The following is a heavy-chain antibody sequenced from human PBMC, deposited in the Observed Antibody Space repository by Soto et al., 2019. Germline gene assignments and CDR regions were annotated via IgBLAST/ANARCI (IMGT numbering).Heavy chain of an antibody. CDR2: IYYSGST. Sequence: LETLSLTCTVSGGSISSYYWSWIRQPPGKGLEWIGYIYYSGSTNYNPSLKSRVTISVDTSKNQFSLKLSSVAAADTAVYYCARHRSYYDIFSGYFDYWGQGTLVTVSS. J-gene: IGHJ4*02. V-gene: IGHV4-59*08. CDR3: ARHRSYYDIFSGYFDY. CDR1: GGSISSYY. D-gene: IGHD3-9*01.